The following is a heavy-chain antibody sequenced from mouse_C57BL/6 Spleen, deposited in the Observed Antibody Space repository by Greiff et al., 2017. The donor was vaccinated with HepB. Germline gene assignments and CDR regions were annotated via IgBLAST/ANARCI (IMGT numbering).Heavy chain of an antibody. J-gene: IGHJ1*03. Sequence: ESGPGLVKPSQSLSLTCSVTGYSITSGYYWNWIRQFPGNKLEWMGYISYDGSNNYNPSLKNRISITRDTSKNQFFLKLNSVTTEDTATYYCAREDYGYYSSYWYFDVWGTGTTVTVSS. V-gene: IGHV3-6*01. CDR1: GYSITSGYY. CDR3: AREDYGYYSSYWYFDV. D-gene: IGHD2-3*01. CDR2: ISYDGSN.